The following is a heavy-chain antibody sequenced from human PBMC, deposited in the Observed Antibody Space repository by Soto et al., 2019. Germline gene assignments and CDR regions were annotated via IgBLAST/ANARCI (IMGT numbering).Heavy chain of an antibody. CDR1: GFTFSSYG. Sequence: QVQLVESGGSVVQPGRSLRLSCAASGFTFSSYGMHWVRQAPGKRLEWVAVISYDGSNKYYADSVKGRFTISRDNSKNTLYLQMYSLRAEDTAVYYCAKDSRIVVVSAPYDYWGRGTLVTVSS. CDR2: ISYDGSNK. J-gene: IGHJ4*02. CDR3: AKDSRIVVVSAPYDY. D-gene: IGHD2-21*02. V-gene: IGHV3-30*18.